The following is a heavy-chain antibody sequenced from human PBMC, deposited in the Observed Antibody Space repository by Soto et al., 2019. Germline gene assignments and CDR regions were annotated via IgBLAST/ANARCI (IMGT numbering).Heavy chain of an antibody. CDR1: GGSISSGDYY. CDR3: ASGGYCSGGSCYGGVNLGP. D-gene: IGHD2-15*01. J-gene: IGHJ5*02. Sequence: SETLSLTCTVSGGSISSGDYYWSWIRQPPGKGLEWIGYIYYSGSTYYNPSLKSRVTISVDTSKNQFSLKLSSVTAADTAVYYCASGGYCSGGSCYGGVNLGPWGQGTLVTVS. V-gene: IGHV4-30-4*01. CDR2: IYYSGST.